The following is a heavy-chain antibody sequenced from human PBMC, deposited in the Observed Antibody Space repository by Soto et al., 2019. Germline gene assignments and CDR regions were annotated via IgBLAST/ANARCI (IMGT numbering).Heavy chain of an antibody. Sequence: AAVKVSCKASGYTFTSYGISWVRQAPGQGLEWMGWISAYNGNTNYAQKLQGRVTMTTDTSTSTAYMELRSLRSDDTAVYYCARDPPTIASAGREDYWGQGTLVTVSS. CDR2: ISAYNGNT. V-gene: IGHV1-18*01. CDR3: ARDPPTIASAGREDY. CDR1: GYTFTSYG. J-gene: IGHJ4*02. D-gene: IGHD6-13*01.